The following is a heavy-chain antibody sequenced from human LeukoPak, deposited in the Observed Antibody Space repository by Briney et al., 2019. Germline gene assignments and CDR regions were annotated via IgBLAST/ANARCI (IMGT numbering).Heavy chain of an antibody. CDR3: ARDVIAVAGPNPNFDY. D-gene: IGHD6-19*01. V-gene: IGHV3-7*01. CDR2: IKQDGSGK. Sequence: PGGSLRLSCAASGFTFSSYWMSWVRQAPGKGLEWVANIKQDGSGKYYVDSVKGRFTISRDNAKNSLYLQMNSLRAEDTAVYYCARDVIAVAGPNPNFDYWGQGTLVTVSS. CDR1: GFTFSSYW. J-gene: IGHJ4*02.